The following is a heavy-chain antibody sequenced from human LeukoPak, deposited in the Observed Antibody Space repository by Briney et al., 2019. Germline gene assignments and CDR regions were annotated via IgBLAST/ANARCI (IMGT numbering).Heavy chain of an antibody. Sequence: ASVKVSCKASGYTFTSYAISWVRQAPGQGLEWMGRIIPIFGTANYAQKFQGRVTITTDESTSTAYMEPSSLRSEDTAVYYCARSSELSWNDVHYYMDVWGKGTTVTVSS. J-gene: IGHJ6*03. CDR1: GYTFTSYA. D-gene: IGHD1-1*01. CDR3: ARSSELSWNDVHYYMDV. V-gene: IGHV1-69*05. CDR2: IIPIFGTA.